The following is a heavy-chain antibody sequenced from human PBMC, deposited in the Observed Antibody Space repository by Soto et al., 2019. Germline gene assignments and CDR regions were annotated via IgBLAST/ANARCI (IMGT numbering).Heavy chain of an antibody. J-gene: IGHJ6*02. V-gene: IGHV1-69*13. CDR2: IIPIFGTA. D-gene: IGHD6-13*01. Sequence: ASVKVSCKASGGTFSSYAISWGRQAPGQGLEWMGGIIPIFGTANYAQKFQGRVTITADESTSTAYMELSSLRSEDTAVYYCARGGSSWYYYYYGMDVWGQGTTVTVSS. CDR3: ARGGSSWYYYYYGMDV. CDR1: GGTFSSYA.